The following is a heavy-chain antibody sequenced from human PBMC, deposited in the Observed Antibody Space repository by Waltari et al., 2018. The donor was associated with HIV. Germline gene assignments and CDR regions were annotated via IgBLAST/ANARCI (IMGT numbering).Heavy chain of an antibody. CDR2: INPNSGGT. CDR3: ASTYYGSGSYYKGNAFDI. CDR1: GYTFTGYH. D-gene: IGHD3-10*01. J-gene: IGHJ3*02. Sequence: QVQLVQSGAEVKKPGASVKVSCKASGYTFTGYHMHWVRQAPGHGLEWMGWINPNSGGTNYAQKFQGRVTMTRDTSISTAYMELSRLRSDDTAVYYCASTYYGSGSYYKGNAFDIWGQGTMVTVSS. V-gene: IGHV1-2*02.